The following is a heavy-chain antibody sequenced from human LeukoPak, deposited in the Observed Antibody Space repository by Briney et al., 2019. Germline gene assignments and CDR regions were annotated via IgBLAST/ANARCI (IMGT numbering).Heavy chain of an antibody. CDR3: ARGRLRYFDYYYYMDV. V-gene: IGHV1-18*01. CDR1: GYTFTSYG. CDR2: ISAYNGNT. D-gene: IGHD3-9*01. J-gene: IGHJ6*03. Sequence: GASVKVSCKASGYTFTSYGISCVRQAPVQGLEWMGWISAYNGNTNYAQKLQGRVTMTTDTSTSTAYMELSRLRSDDTAVYYCARGRLRYFDYYYYMDVWGKGTTVTVSS.